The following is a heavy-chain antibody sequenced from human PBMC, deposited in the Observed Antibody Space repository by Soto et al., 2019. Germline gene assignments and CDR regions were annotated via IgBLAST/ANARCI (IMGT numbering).Heavy chain of an antibody. Sequence: PGGSLRLSCAAFEFTFSSYGMSWVRQGPGKGLEWVSGISGGGGNKFYADSVKGRFTISRDNSKNTVYLQMNSLRAEDTAVYYCAKDGSYSDSPTESDSWGQGILVTVSS. CDR2: ISGGGGNK. CDR3: AKDGSYSDSPTESDS. V-gene: IGHV3-23*01. CDR1: EFTFSSYG. J-gene: IGHJ4*02. D-gene: IGHD3-16*01.